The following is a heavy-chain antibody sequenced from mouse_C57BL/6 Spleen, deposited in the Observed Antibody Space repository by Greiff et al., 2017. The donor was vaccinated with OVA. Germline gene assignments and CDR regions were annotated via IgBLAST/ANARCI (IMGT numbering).Heavy chain of an antibody. D-gene: IGHD3-2*01. Sequence: EVMLVESGGGLVQPGGSLKLSCAASGFTFSDYYMYWVRQTPEKRLEWVAYISNGGGSTYYPDTVKGRFTISRDNAKNTLYLQMSRLKSEDTAMYYCASLSRQPAWFAYWGQGTLVTVSA. CDR2: ISNGGGST. V-gene: IGHV5-12*01. CDR3: ASLSRQPAWFAY. CDR1: GFTFSDYY. J-gene: IGHJ3*01.